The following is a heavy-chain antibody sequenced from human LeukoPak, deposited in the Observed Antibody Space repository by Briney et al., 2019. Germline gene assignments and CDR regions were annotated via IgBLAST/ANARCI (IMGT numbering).Heavy chain of an antibody. CDR1: GGTFSSYA. CDR2: IIPILGIA. CDR3: ARRGSGSYVLDY. V-gene: IGHV1-69*04. D-gene: IGHD3-10*01. Sequence: ASVKVSCTASGGTFSSYAISWVRQAPGQGLEWMGRIIPILGIANYAQKFQGRVTITADKSTSTAYMELSSLRSEDTAVYYCARRGSGSYVLDYWGQGTLVTVSS. J-gene: IGHJ4*02.